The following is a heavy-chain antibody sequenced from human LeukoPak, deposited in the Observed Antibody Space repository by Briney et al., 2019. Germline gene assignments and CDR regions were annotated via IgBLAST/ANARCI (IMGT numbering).Heavy chain of an antibody. Sequence: GGSLRLSCAASGFTFSSYAMSWVRQAPGKGLEWVSAISGSGGSTYYADSVKGRFTISRDNSKNTLYLQMNSLRAEDTAVYYCAKAPTYDSSGYYYSTGSYCFNYWGQGTLVTVSS. CDR3: AKAPTYDSSGYYYSTGSYCFNY. J-gene: IGHJ4*02. D-gene: IGHD3-22*01. CDR1: GFTFSSYA. V-gene: IGHV3-23*01. CDR2: ISGSGGST.